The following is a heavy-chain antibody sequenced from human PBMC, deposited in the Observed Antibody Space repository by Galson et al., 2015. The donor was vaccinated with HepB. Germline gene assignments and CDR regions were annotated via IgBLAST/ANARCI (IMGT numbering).Heavy chain of an antibody. CDR2: INHSGST. Sequence: LSLTCAVYGGSFSGYYWSWIRQPPGKGLEWIGEINHSGSTNYNPSLKSRVTISVDTSKNQFSLKLSSVTAADTAVYYCAREGRQQRGMDVWGQGTTVTVSS. D-gene: IGHD6-13*01. CDR1: GGSFSGYY. J-gene: IGHJ6*02. CDR3: AREGRQQRGMDV. V-gene: IGHV4-34*01.